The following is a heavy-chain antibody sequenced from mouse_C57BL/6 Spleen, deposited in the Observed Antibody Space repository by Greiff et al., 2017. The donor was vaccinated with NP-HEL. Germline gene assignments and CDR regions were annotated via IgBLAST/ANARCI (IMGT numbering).Heavy chain of an antibody. CDR1: GYTFTDYE. J-gene: IGHJ2*01. Sequence: VQLQQSGAELVRPGASVTLSCKASGYTFTDYEMHWVKQTPVHGLEWIGAIDPETGGTAYNQKFKGKAILTADKSSSTAYMELRSLTSEDSAVYYCTRTGTTGTVDYWGQGTTLTVSS. CDR3: TRTGTTGTVDY. D-gene: IGHD4-1*02. V-gene: IGHV1-15*01. CDR2: IDPETGGT.